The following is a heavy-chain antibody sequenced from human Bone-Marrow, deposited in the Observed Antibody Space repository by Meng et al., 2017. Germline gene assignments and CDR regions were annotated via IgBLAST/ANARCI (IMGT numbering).Heavy chain of an antibody. D-gene: IGHD1-14*01. Sequence: GESLKISCAASGFTFSSYGMHWVRQAPGKGLEWVAVIWYDGSNKYYADSVKGRFTISRDNSKNTLYLQMNSLRAEDTAVYYCARDHRPIGDPRNHFDYWGQGTLVTVS. CDR3: ARDHRPIGDPRNHFDY. CDR1: GFTFSSYG. J-gene: IGHJ4*02. CDR2: IWYDGSNK. V-gene: IGHV3-33*01.